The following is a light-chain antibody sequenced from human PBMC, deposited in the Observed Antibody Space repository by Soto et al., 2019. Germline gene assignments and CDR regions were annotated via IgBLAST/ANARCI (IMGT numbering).Light chain of an antibody. CDR2: GAS. J-gene: IGKJ1*01. Sequence: EIVLTQSPGTLSLSPWERATLSCRASQSVSSSYLAWYQQKPGQAPRLLIYGASSRATGIPDRFSGSGSGTDFTLTISSLEPEDSAVYYCQQRSNWPPWTFGQGTKVDIK. V-gene: IGKV3D-20*02. CDR3: QQRSNWPPWT. CDR1: QSVSSSY.